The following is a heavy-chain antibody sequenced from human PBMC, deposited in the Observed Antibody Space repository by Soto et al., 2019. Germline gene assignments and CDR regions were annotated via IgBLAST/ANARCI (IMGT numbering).Heavy chain of an antibody. CDR3: VKDEGILGRRYFDL. V-gene: IGHV3-23*01. Sequence: EEQLLESGGGLIQPGGSLRLACAASGFTFSSYAMTWVRQAPGKGLEWVSSISFSDGGTYYADSVKGRLTISRDNSKNTLFLQMNDLRVEDKAVYYCVKDEGILGRRYFDLWGRGTLVTVTS. J-gene: IGHJ2*01. CDR2: ISFSDGGT. CDR1: GFTFSSYA. D-gene: IGHD3-16*01.